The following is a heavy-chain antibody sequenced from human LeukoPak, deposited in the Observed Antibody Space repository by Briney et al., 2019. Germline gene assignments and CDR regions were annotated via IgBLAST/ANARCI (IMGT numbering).Heavy chain of an antibody. V-gene: IGHV1-46*01. CDR1: GYTFSSYH. J-gene: IGHJ4*02. Sequence: ASVKVSCKASGYTFSSYHIHWVRQAPGQGLEWMGKINPSINPGVDVTSYAQKFQGRVTMTRDTSTNTVYMELSSLRSEDTAVYYCARAWESIAGYYFDYWGQGTLVTVST. D-gene: IGHD1-26*01. CDR3: ARAWESIAGYYFDY. CDR2: INPSINPGVDVT.